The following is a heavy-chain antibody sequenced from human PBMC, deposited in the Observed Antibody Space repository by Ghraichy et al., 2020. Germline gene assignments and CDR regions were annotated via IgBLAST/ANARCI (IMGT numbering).Heavy chain of an antibody. J-gene: IGHJ4*02. CDR2: IYYSGST. CDR3: AVGGTTITPFDY. D-gene: IGHD3-16*01. CDR1: GGSISSYY. V-gene: IGHV4-59*01. Sequence: SETLSLTCTVSGGSISSYYWSWIRQPPGKGLEWIGYIYYSGSTNYNPSLKSRVTISVDTSKNQFSLKLSSVTAADTAVYYCAVGGTTITPFDYWGQGTLVTVSS.